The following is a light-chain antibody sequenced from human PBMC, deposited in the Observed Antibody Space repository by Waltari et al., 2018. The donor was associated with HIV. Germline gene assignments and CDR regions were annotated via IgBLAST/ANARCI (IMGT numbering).Light chain of an antibody. CDR3: CSYTNLTTHYVL. J-gene: IGLJ3*02. CDR2: CVS. CDR1: TSDIGGYTY. V-gene: IGLV2-14*03. Sequence: QSALTQPASVSGSPGQSITISCNGTTSDIGGYTYGAWYQRHPDKAHKAIIFCVSNLPSGISIRFSRSKSGHPSSLTVSGLQAEVEADYYCCSYTNLTTHYVLFGGVTKLTVL.